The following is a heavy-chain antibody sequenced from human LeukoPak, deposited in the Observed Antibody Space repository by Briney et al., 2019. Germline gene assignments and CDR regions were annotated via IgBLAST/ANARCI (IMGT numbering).Heavy chain of an antibody. J-gene: IGHJ4*02. CDR2: VYDSGST. V-gene: IGHV4-59*13. CDR3: MRSDHYAADPL. CDR1: GGSISGYY. D-gene: IGHD4-17*01. Sequence: KPSETLCLTCTVSGGSISGYYWTWIRQPPGKGLEWIGSVYDSGSTNYNPSLKSRVTISRDTSKNQLSLKLKSVTAADTAVYYCMRSDHYAADPLWGQGTLVTVSS.